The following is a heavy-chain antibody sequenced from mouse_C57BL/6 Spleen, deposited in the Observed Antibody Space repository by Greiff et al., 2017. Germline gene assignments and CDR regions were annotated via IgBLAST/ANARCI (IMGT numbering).Heavy chain of an antibody. J-gene: IGHJ4*01. CDR1: GYTFTDYY. D-gene: IGHD2-1*01. V-gene: IGHV1-26*01. CDR2: INPNNGGT. CDR3: ARSGGNRHYYAMGY. Sequence: EVQLQQSGPELVKPGASVKISCKASGYTFTDYYMNWVKQSHGKSLEWIGDINPNNGGTSYNQKFKGKATLTVDKSSSTAYMELRSLTSEDSAVYYCARSGGNRHYYAMGYWGQGTSVTVSS.